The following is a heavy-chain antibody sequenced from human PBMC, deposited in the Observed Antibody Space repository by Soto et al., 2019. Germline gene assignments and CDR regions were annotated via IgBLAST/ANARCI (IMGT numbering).Heavy chain of an antibody. Sequence: SETLSLTCSVSGYSVTSSDYYWAWIRQPAGRGLEWMGSMFYSGLTYYNPSLKSRVTLSVDTSKNQFSVRLNSVTAADTAVYYCAPLSVSLSGPYGIHVWGQGTTVTVSS. V-gene: IGHV4-39*01. CDR3: APLSVSLSGPYGIHV. D-gene: IGHD2-15*01. CDR2: MFYSGLT. J-gene: IGHJ6*02. CDR1: GYSVTSSDYY.